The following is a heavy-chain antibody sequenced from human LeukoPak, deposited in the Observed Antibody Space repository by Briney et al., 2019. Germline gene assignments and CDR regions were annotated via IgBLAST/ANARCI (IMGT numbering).Heavy chain of an antibody. D-gene: IGHD5-12*01. CDR3: AKEESGYDYVDFAVDY. Sequence: GGSLRLSCAASGFTFISYAMSWVRQAPGKGLEWVSAISGSGGSTYYADSVKGRFTISRDNSKNTLYLQMNSLRAEDTAVYSRAKEESGYDYVDFAVDYWGQGTLVTLSS. CDR2: ISGSGGST. V-gene: IGHV3-23*01. CDR1: GFTFISYA. J-gene: IGHJ4*02.